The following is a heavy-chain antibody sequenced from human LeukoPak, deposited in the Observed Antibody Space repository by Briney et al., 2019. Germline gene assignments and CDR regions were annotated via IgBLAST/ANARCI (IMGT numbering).Heavy chain of an antibody. D-gene: IGHD3-16*01. Sequence: ASVKVSCKASGYTFTSYYMHWVRQAPGQGLEWMGIINPSGGSTSYAQKFQGRVTMTRDTSISTAYMELSRLRSDDTAVYYCARDRRVMITFGSYYYGMDVWGQGTTVTVS. V-gene: IGHV1-46*01. J-gene: IGHJ6*02. CDR2: INPSGGST. CDR1: GYTFTSYY. CDR3: ARDRRVMITFGSYYYGMDV.